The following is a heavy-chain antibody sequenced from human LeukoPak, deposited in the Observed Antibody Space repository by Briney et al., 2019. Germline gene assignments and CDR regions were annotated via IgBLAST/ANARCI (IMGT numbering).Heavy chain of an antibody. Sequence: PGGSLRLSCAASGFTFSSYSMNWVRQAPGKGLEWVSSISSSSSYIYYADSVKGRFTISRDNAKNSLYLQMNSLRAEDTAVYYCARDVIAVAGTSWFDPWGQGTLATVSS. J-gene: IGHJ5*02. D-gene: IGHD6-19*01. CDR1: GFTFSSYS. CDR3: ARDVIAVAGTSWFDP. V-gene: IGHV3-21*01. CDR2: ISSSSSYI.